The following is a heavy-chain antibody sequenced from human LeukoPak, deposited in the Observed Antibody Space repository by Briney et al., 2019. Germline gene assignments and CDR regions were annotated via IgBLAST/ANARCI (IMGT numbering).Heavy chain of an antibody. J-gene: IGHJ4*02. V-gene: IGHV4-34*01. CDR1: GGSFSGYY. CDR2: INHSGST. Sequence: SETLSLTCAVYGGSFSGYYWSWIRQPPGKGLEWIGEINHSGSTNYNPSLKSRVTISVDTSKNQFSLKLSSVTAADTAVYYCARGGYSYGYGTSSFDYWGQGTLVTVSS. CDR3: ARGGYSYGYGTSSFDY. D-gene: IGHD5-18*01.